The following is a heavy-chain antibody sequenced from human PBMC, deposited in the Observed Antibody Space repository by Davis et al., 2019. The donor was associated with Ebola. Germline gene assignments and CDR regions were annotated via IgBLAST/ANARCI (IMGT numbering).Heavy chain of an antibody. CDR1: GYTFTSYG. Sequence: ASVKVSCKASGYTFTSYGISWVRQAPGQGLEWMGWISAYNGNTNYAQKLQGRVTMTTDTSTSTAYMELRSLRSDDTAVYYCARDFALFPTPGYCSGGSCHGYYYYGMDVWGKGTTVTVSS. D-gene: IGHD2-15*01. J-gene: IGHJ6*04. CDR2: ISAYNGNT. V-gene: IGHV1-18*01. CDR3: ARDFALFPTPGYCSGGSCHGYYYYGMDV.